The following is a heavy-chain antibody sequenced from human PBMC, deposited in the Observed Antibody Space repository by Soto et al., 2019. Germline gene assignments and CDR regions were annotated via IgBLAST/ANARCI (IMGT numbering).Heavy chain of an antibody. CDR3: ARGTRVTQFDY. J-gene: IGHJ4*02. CDR2: INHSGST. D-gene: IGHD5-18*01. V-gene: IGHV4-34*01. Sequence: SETLSLTCAVYGGSFSGYYWSWIRQPPGKGLEWIGEINHSGSTNYNPSLKSRVTISVDTSKNQFSLKLSSVTAADTAVYYCARGTRVTQFDYWGQGTLVTVSS. CDR1: GGSFSGYY.